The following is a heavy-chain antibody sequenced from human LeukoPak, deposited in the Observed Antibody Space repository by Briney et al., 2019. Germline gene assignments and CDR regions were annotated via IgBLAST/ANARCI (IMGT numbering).Heavy chain of an antibody. CDR2: ISAYNGNT. CDR3: ARDGGGYSSRNLDY. J-gene: IGHJ4*02. Sequence: ASVKVSCKASGYTFTSYDINWVRQAPGQGLEWMGWISAYNGNTNYAQKLQGRVTMTTDTSTSTAYMELRSPRSDDTAVYYCARDGGGYSSRNLDYWGQGTLVTVSS. CDR1: GYTFTSYD. D-gene: IGHD6-13*01. V-gene: IGHV1-18*01.